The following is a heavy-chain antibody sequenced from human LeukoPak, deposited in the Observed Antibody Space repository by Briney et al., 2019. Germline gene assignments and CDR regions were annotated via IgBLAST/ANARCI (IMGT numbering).Heavy chain of an antibody. CDR2: MNPNSGNT. V-gene: IGHV1-8*01. CDR3: ARDISDSSGPNWFDP. Sequence: GASVKVSCKASGYTFTSYDINWVRQATGQGLEWMGWMNPNSGNTGYAQKFQGRVTMTRNTSISTAYMELRSLRSDDTAVYYCARDISDSSGPNWFDPWGQGTLVTVSS. J-gene: IGHJ5*02. D-gene: IGHD3-22*01. CDR1: GYTFTSYD.